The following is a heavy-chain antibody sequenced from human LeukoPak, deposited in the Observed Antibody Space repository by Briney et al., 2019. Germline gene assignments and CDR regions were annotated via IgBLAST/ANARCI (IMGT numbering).Heavy chain of an antibody. Sequence: SETLSLTCAVYGGSFSGYYWSWIRQPPGKGLEWIGEINHSGSTNYNPSLKSRVTISVGTSKNQFSLKLSSVTAADTAVYYCARGIPDTKPSSSSGLYYFDYWGQGTLVTVSS. CDR2: INHSGST. CDR3: ARGIPDTKPSSSSGLYYFDY. J-gene: IGHJ4*02. CDR1: GGSFSGYY. D-gene: IGHD6-6*01. V-gene: IGHV4-34*01.